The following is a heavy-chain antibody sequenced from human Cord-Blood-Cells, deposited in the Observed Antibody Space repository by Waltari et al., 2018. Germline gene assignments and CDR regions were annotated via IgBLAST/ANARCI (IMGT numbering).Heavy chain of an antibody. J-gene: IGHJ2*01. D-gene: IGHD1-1*01. CDR1: GGTFSSYA. Sequence: QVQLVQSGAEVKKPGSSVKVSCKASGGTFSSYAISWVRQAPGQGLEWMGGVIPILGTANYAQKFQGRVTITADESTSTAYMELSSLRSEDTAVYYCARDPEGNCPDWYFDLWGRGTLVTVSS. CDR2: VIPILGTA. V-gene: IGHV1-69*12. CDR3: ARDPEGNCPDWYFDL.